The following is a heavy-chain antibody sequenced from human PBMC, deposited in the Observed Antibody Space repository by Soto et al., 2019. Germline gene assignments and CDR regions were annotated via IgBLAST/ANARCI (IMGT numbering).Heavy chain of an antibody. Sequence: PGESLKISCKGSGYSFTSYWIGWVRQMPGKGLEWMGIIYPGDSDTRYSPSFQGQVTISADKSISTAYLQWSSLKASDTAMYYCARRLSRSFRGDYSYGMDVWGQGTTVTVSS. D-gene: IGHD3-10*01. V-gene: IGHV5-51*01. CDR1: GYSFTSYW. J-gene: IGHJ6*02. CDR2: IYPGDSDT. CDR3: ARRLSRSFRGDYSYGMDV.